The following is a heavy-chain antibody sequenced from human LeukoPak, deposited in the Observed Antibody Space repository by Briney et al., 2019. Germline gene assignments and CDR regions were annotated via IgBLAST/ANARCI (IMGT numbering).Heavy chain of an antibody. D-gene: IGHD4-17*01. Sequence: GGFLRLSCAASGFTFSSYAMHWVRQAPGKGLEWVAVISYDGSNKYYADSVKGRFTISRDNSKNTLYLQMNSLRAEDTAVYYCARDLLGYGDSDYWGQGTLVTVSS. CDR2: ISYDGSNK. V-gene: IGHV3-30-3*01. J-gene: IGHJ4*02. CDR1: GFTFSSYA. CDR3: ARDLLGYGDSDY.